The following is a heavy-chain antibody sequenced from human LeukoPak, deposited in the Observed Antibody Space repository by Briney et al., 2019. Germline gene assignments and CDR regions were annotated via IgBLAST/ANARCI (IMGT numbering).Heavy chain of an antibody. CDR2: INPNSGGT. V-gene: IGHV1-2*02. Sequence: GASVKVSCKASGYSFTGYYMHWVRQAPGQGLEWMGWINPNSGGTNYAQKFQGRVTMTRDTSISTAYMELSRLRSDDTAVYYCARDPGDYGGNSFDYWGQGTLVTVSS. CDR3: ARDPGDYGGNSFDY. CDR1: GYSFTGYY. D-gene: IGHD4-23*01. J-gene: IGHJ4*02.